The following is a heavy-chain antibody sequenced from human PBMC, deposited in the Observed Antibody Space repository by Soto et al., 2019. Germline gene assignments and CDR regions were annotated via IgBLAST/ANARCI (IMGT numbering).Heavy chain of an antibody. Sequence: EVQLVESGGDLVQRGGSLRLSCAASGFDVSNTDMSWVRQAPGKGLEWVSVIYSGGYTNYADSVKGRFIVSRDSPKNTLYLQMGSLRAKDTAVYYGAREAILLIAAPEYYFDYWGQGTLVTVSS. V-gene: IGHV3-66*01. D-gene: IGHD2-2*02. J-gene: IGHJ4*02. CDR3: AREAILLIAAPEYYFDY. CDR1: GFDVSNTD. CDR2: IYSGGYT.